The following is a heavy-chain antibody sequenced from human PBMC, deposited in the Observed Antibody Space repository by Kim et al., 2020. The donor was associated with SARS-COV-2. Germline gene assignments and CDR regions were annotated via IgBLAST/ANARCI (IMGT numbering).Heavy chain of an antibody. V-gene: IGHV3-64D*08. D-gene: IGHD1-7*01. J-gene: IGHJ5*02. CDR3: VKNWNSDH. CDR2: GSST. Sequence: GSSTYSAAAVKGGFTISRESPKNTRYLQMSSLRAGDTAVYYCVKNWNSDHWGQGTLVTVSS.